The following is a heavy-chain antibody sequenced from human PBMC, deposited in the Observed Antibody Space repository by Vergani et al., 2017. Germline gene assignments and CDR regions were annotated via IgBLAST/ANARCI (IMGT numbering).Heavy chain of an antibody. CDR2: IYSGGST. D-gene: IGHD6-19*01. Sequence: EVQLVESGGGLIQPGGSLRLSCAASGFTVSSNYMSWVRQAPGKGLEWVSVIYSGGSTYYADSVKGRFTISRDNSKNTLYLQMNSLRAEDTAVYYCAREAQYIAVAGTWADYWGQGTLVTVSS. J-gene: IGHJ4*02. V-gene: IGHV3-53*01. CDR3: AREAQYIAVAGTWADY. CDR1: GFTVSSNY.